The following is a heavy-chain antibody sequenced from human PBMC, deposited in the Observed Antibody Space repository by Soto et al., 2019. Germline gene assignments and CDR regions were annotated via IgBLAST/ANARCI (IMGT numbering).Heavy chain of an antibody. CDR1: GGSFSGYY. V-gene: IGHV4-34*01. CDR2: INHSGST. Sequence: QVQLQQWGAGLLKPSETLSLTCAVYGGSFSGYYWSWIRQPPGKGLEWIGEINHSGSTNYNPSLKSRVTISVDTSKTQFSLKLSSVTAADTAVYYCARALTMVRGVIRKGNWFDPWGQGTLVTVSS. CDR3: ARALTMVRGVIRKGNWFDP. D-gene: IGHD3-10*01. J-gene: IGHJ5*02.